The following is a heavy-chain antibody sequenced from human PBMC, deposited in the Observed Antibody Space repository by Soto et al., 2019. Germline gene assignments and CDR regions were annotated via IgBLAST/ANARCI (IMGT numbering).Heavy chain of an antibody. V-gene: IGHV3-9*01. CDR2: ISWNSGSI. CDR3: AKGGGIAAAPNANHFDY. Sequence: EVQLVESGGGLVQPGRSLRLSCAASGFTFDDYAMHWVRQAPGKGLEWVSGISWNSGSIGYADSVKGRFTISRDNAKNSLYLQMNSLRAEDTALYYCAKGGGIAAAPNANHFDYWGQRTLGTVSS. D-gene: IGHD6-13*01. J-gene: IGHJ4*02. CDR1: GFTFDDYA.